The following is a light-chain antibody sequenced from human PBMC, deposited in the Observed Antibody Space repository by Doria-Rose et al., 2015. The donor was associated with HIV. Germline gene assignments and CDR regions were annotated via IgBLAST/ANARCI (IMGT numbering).Light chain of an antibody. J-gene: IGKJ4*01. V-gene: IGKV3-20*01. CDR3: QQFGTSPLT. Sequence: IQSPGTLSLSPGDRATLSCRASQSVSSTYLAWYQQKSGQAPRLLIYGASNRATGIPDRFSGSGSGTDFTLLINRLEPEDFALYYCQQFGTSPLTFGGGTKVEIK. CDR2: GAS. CDR1: QSVSSTY.